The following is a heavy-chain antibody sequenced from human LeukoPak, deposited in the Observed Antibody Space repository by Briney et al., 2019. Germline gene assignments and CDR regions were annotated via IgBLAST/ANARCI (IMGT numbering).Heavy chain of an antibody. J-gene: IGHJ4*02. CDR1: GGAISGYY. CDR2: IYTSGST. V-gene: IGHV4-4*07. D-gene: IGHD6-6*01. CDR3: ARRGALVGFDY. Sequence: SETLSLTCTVSGGAISGYYWSWIRQPAGKGLEWIGRIYTSGSTNYNPSLKSRVTISVDTSKNQFSLKLSSVTAADTAVYYCARRGALVGFDYWGQGTLVTVSS.